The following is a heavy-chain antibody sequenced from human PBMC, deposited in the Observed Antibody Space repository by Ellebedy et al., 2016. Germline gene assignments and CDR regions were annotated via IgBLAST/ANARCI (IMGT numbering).Heavy chain of an antibody. CDR2: ISYDGSNK. D-gene: IGHD1-1*01. CDR1: GFTFSSYG. CDR3: AKGPTSTGTAWFDY. V-gene: IGHV3-30*18. J-gene: IGHJ4*02. Sequence: GESLKISXAASGFTFSSYGMHWVRQAPGKGLEWVAVISYDGSNKYYADSVKGRFTISRDNSKNTLYLQMNSLRAEDTAVYYCAKGPTSTGTAWFDYWGQGTLVTVSS.